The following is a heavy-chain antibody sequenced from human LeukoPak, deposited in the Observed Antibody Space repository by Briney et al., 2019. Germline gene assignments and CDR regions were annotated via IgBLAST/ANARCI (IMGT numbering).Heavy chain of an antibody. D-gene: IGHD3-10*01. J-gene: IGHJ3*02. CDR3: ATARGRIGEGRDAFDI. Sequence: ASVKVSCKASGYTFTGYYMHWVRQAPGQGLEWMGWINPNSGGTRYAQKFQGRVTMTRDTSITTAYMELRRLRSDDTAVYYCATARGRIGEGRDAFDIWGLGTMVTVSS. V-gene: IGHV1-2*02. CDR1: GYTFTGYY. CDR2: INPNSGGT.